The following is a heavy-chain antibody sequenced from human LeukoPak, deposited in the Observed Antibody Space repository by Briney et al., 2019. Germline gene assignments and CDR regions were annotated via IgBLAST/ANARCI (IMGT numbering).Heavy chain of an antibody. D-gene: IGHD5-12*01. V-gene: IGHV3-23*01. CDR2: ISGSGGST. Sequence: PGGSLRLSCAASGFTFSSYAMNWVRQAPGKGLEWVSGISGSGGSTYYADSVKGRFTISRDNSKNTLYLQMNSLRSEDTAVYYCAKESGCSGYDHGDFWGQGTLVTVSS. CDR1: GFTFSSYA. J-gene: IGHJ4*02. CDR3: AKESGCSGYDHGDF.